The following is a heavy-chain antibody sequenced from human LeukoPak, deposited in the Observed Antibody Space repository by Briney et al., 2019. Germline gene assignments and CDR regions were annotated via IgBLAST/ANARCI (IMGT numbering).Heavy chain of an antibody. D-gene: IGHD2-15*01. CDR1: GFTFSSDW. CDR3: ARDSGRREDY. V-gene: IGHV3-7*01. J-gene: IGHJ4*02. CDR2: IDTDGSHQ. Sequence: GGSLRLSCVASGFTFSSDWATWGRQAPGKGLEWVANIDTDGSHQYYVDSGKGRFTISKDNAKNAVYLQMNSLRPEDTAGYYCARDSGRREDYWGQGALVTVSS.